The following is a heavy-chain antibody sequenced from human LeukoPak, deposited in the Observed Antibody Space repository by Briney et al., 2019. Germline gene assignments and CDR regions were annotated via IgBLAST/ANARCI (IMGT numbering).Heavy chain of an antibody. CDR2: IRSKAYGGTT. CDR3: TSTYYDILTGYYPPPY. CDR1: GFTFGDYA. J-gene: IGHJ4*02. Sequence: GGSLRLSCTASGFTFGDYAMSWVRQAPGKGLEWVGFIRSKAYGGTTEYAASVKGRFTISRDDSKSIAYLQMNSLKTEDTAVYYCTSTYYDILTGYYPPPYWGQGTLVTVSS. V-gene: IGHV3-49*04. D-gene: IGHD3-9*01.